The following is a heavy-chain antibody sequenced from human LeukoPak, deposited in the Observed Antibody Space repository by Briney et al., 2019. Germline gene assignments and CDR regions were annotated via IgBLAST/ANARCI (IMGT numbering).Heavy chain of an antibody. CDR1: GYSINNGYY. V-gene: IGHV4-38-2*02. D-gene: IGHD3-10*01. CDR3: ARYGSGSYYKPYYMDV. J-gene: IGHJ6*03. CDR2: IYYSGST. Sequence: SETLSLTCTVSGYSINNGYYWGWIRQPPGKGLEWIGSIYYSGSTYYNPSLKSRVTISVDTSKNQFSLKLSSVTAADTAVYYCARYGSGSYYKPYYMDVWGKGTTVTVSS.